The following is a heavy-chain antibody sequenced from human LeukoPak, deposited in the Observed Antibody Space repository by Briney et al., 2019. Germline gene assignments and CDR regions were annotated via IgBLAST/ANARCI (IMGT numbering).Heavy chain of an antibody. Sequence: ASVKVSCKASGYTFTSYGLTWVRQAPGHGLEWMGWISAYNGNTNYAQKLQGRVTMTTDTSTTTAYMELRSLRSDDTAVYYCARDDYGDCLGGLLWGQGTLVTVSS. J-gene: IGHJ4*02. V-gene: IGHV1-18*01. CDR3: ARDDYGDCLGGLL. CDR1: GYTFTSYG. CDR2: ISAYNGNT. D-gene: IGHD4-17*01.